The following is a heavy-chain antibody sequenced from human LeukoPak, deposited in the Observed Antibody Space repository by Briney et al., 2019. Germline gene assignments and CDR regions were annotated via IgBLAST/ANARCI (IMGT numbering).Heavy chain of an antibody. CDR1: GFTFSSYW. Sequence: GGSLRLSCAASGFTFSSYWMSWVRQAPGKGLERVANIKQDGSEKHYVDSVKGRFTISRDNAKNPLYLQMSSLRAEDTAVYYCTRVEETATTAAIIRKYSYYYYYMDVWGKGNTVTVSS. CDR3: TRVEETATTAAIIRKYSYYYYYMDV. D-gene: IGHD4-11*01. CDR2: IKQDGSEK. V-gene: IGHV3-7*01. J-gene: IGHJ6*03.